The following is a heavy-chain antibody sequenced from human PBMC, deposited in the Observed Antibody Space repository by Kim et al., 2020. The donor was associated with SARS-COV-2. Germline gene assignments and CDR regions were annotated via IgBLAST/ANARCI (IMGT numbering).Heavy chain of an antibody. CDR3: ARVGYDYVWGSYRDYYYYYGIDV. Sequence: GGSLRLSCAASRFTFSDYYMSWIRQAPGKGLEWVSYISSSSSYTNYADSVKGRFTISRDNAKNSLYLQMNSLRAEDTAVYYCARVGYDYVWGSYRDYYYYYGIDVWGQGATGTVSS. V-gene: IGHV3-11*05. CDR1: RFTFSDYY. J-gene: IGHJ6*02. CDR2: ISSSSSYT. D-gene: IGHD3-16*02.